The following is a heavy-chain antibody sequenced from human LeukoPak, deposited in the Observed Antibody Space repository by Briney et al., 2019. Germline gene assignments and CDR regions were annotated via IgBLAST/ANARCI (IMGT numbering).Heavy chain of an antibody. V-gene: IGHV3-30*02. Sequence: PGGSLRLSCAASGFTFSSYGMHWVRQAPGKGLEWVAFIRYDGSNKYYADSVKGRFTISRDNSKNTLYLQMNSLRAEDTAVYYCAKDIQRGYGDYPDAFDIWGQGTMVTVSS. J-gene: IGHJ3*02. CDR3: AKDIQRGYGDYPDAFDI. CDR2: IRYDGSNK. D-gene: IGHD4-17*01. CDR1: GFTFSSYG.